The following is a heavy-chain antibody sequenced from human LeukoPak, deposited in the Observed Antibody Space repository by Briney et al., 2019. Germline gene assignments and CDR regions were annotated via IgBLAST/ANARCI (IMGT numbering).Heavy chain of an antibody. CDR1: GGSFSGYY. J-gene: IGHJ4*02. CDR3: ARGVITNSRYPYYFDY. Sequence: PSETLSLNCAVYGGSFSGYYWSWIRQPPGKGLEWIGEINHSGSTNYNPSLKSRVTISVDTSKNQFSLKLSSVTAADTAVYYCARGVITNSRYPYYFDYWGQGTLVTVSS. V-gene: IGHV4-34*01. D-gene: IGHD3-22*01. CDR2: INHSGST.